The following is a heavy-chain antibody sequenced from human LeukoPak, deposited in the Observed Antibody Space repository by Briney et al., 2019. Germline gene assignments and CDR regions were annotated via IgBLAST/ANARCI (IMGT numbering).Heavy chain of an antibody. CDR2: IKLDGSEK. J-gene: IGHJ4*02. CDR3: ARDQYDTWSRRGDFDS. D-gene: IGHD3/OR15-3a*01. Sequence: GGSLRLSCAASGFTFSSYTMSWVRQAPGKGLEWVANIKLDGSEKNYVDSVKGRFTISRDNTKNSLYLQMNSLRAEDTAVFYCARDQYDTWSRRGDFDSWGQGTLVIVSS. V-gene: IGHV3-7*03. CDR1: GFTFSSYT.